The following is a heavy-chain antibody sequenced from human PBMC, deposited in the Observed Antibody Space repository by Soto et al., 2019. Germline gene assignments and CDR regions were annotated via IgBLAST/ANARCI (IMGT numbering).Heavy chain of an antibody. CDR1: GFTFITYA. J-gene: IGHJ4*02. CDR3: AKLPAAQSYFDF. Sequence: EVQLLDSGGGLVQPGGSLRLSCAASGFTFITYAMSWVRQAPGKGLGWVSIVSCSGGSTYYPDSVKGRFTISRDNSKNTIYLQMNSLRADDTAVYYCAKLPAAQSYFDFWGQGTLVTVSS. CDR2: VSCSGGST. V-gene: IGHV3-23*01. D-gene: IGHD2-2*01.